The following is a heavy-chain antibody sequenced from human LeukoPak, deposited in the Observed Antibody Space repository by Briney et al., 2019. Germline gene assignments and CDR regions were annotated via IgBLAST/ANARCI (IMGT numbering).Heavy chain of an antibody. CDR1: GFTFSSYA. CDR2: ISNSGHST. D-gene: IGHD3-16*02. CDR3: AKRLYADLAFDI. V-gene: IGHV3-23*01. J-gene: IGHJ3*02. Sequence: SGGSLRLSCAASGFTFSSYAMGWVRQAPGKGLEWVSVISNSGHSTYYAASVKGRFTISRDNSKTTLYLEMNSLRVEDTALYYCAKRLYADLAFDIWGQGTMVTVSS.